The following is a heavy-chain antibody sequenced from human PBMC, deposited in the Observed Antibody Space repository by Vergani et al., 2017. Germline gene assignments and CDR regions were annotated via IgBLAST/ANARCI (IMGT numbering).Heavy chain of an antibody. J-gene: IGHJ3*02. D-gene: IGHD2-21*01. CDR2: IYYSGST. Sequence: QVQLQESGPGLVKPSETLSLTCSVSGGSVSSGSYYWSWIRQPPGKGLEWIGYIYYSGSTNYNPSLKSRVTISLDTSKNQFSLKLSSVTSADTAVYYWSRVSVGGGVDSWGQGTMVTVSS. CDR1: GGSVSSGSYY. V-gene: IGHV4-61*01. CDR3: SRVSVGGGVDS.